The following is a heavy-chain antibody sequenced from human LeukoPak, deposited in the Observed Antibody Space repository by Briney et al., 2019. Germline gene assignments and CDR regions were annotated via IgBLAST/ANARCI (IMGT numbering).Heavy chain of an antibody. D-gene: IGHD3-22*01. CDR1: GYTFTSSA. CDR3: ARDLITYYYDSSGNSAGY. Sequence: GASVKVCCKASGYTFTSSAMNWVRQAPGQGLVWMRWINTDTGNRTYAQGFTGRFVFSLDSSVSTAYLQISSLKAEDTAVYYCARDLITYYYDSSGNSAGYWGQGTLVTVSS. V-gene: IGHV7-4-1*02. J-gene: IGHJ4*02. CDR2: INTDTGNR.